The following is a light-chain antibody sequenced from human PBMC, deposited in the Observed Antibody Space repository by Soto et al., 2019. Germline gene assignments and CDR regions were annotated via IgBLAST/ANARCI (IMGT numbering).Light chain of an antibody. CDR1: QRVSSSY. V-gene: IGKV3-20*01. CDR3: QQYQSLT. J-gene: IGKJ4*01. Sequence: IVLTRSPGALSFSPGARATPSRRASQRVSSSYLVWHQQKPGQAPRLLIHGASSRVTGIPDRFSGSGSGTDFTLTITRLEPEDFAVYYCQQYQSLTFGGPTKVDIK. CDR2: GAS.